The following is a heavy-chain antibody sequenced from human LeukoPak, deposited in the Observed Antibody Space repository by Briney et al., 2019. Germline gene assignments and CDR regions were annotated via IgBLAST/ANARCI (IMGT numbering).Heavy chain of an antibody. J-gene: IGHJ3*02. CDR3: ARSRPGGRTGLLWFGELSPDAFDI. CDR1: GGTFSSYA. D-gene: IGHD3-10*01. V-gene: IGHV1-69*06. Sequence: SVKVSCKASGGTFSSYAISWVRQAPGQGLEWMGGIIPIFGTANYAQKFQGRVTITADKSTSTAYMELSSLRSEDTAVYYCARSRPGGRTGLLWFGELSPDAFDIWGQGTMVTVSS. CDR2: IIPIFGTA.